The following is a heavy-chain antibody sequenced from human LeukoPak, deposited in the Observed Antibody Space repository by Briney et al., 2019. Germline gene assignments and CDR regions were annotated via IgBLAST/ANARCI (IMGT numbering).Heavy chain of an antibody. CDR1: GFTFSSYT. V-gene: IGHV3-53*01. J-gene: IGHJ4*02. CDR2: IFSGGST. D-gene: IGHD6-19*01. CDR3: ARDLKTSGWYGDFDY. Sequence: TGGSLRLSCVTSGFTFSSYTMNWVRQAPGKGLEWVSAIFSGGSTFYADSVTGRFTISRDNSKNTVYLEMNSLRAEDTAVYYCARDLKTSGWYGDFDYWGQGTLVTVSS.